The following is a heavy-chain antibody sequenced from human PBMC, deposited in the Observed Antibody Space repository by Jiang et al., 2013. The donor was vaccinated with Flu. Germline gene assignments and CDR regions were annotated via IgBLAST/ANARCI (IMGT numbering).Heavy chain of an antibody. D-gene: IGHD3-10*01. Sequence: YPGDSDTRYSPSFQGQVTISADKSISTAYLQWSSLKASDTAMYYCARLTMVRGVSSWGQGTLVTVSS. V-gene: IGHV5-51*01. CDR3: ARLTMVRGVSS. CDR2: YPGDSDT. J-gene: IGHJ4*02.